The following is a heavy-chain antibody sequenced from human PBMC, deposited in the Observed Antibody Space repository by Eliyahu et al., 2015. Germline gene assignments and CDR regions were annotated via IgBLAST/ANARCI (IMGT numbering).Heavy chain of an antibody. V-gene: IGHV3-21*01. CDR2: ISSSSSYI. CDR3: ATGVTNDAFDI. J-gene: IGHJ3*02. CDR1: GFTFSSYS. Sequence: EVQLVESGGGVVXPGGSXXXXCAASGFTFSSYSMNWVRQAPGKGLEWVSSISSSSSYIYYADSVKGRFTISRDNAKNSLYLQMNSLRAEDTAVYYCATGVTNDAFDIWGQGTMVTVSS. D-gene: IGHD4-17*01.